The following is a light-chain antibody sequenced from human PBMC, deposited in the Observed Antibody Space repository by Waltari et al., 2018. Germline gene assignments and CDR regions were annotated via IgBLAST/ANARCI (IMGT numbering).Light chain of an antibody. V-gene: IGLV1-40*01. CDR2: GTT. CDR1: SSNIGAGYD. J-gene: IGLJ2*01. Sequence: QSVLTQPPSVSGAPGQRISISCTGNSSNIGAGYDVHWYQQLPGAAPKLLIYGTTNRPSGVPDRFSGSKSGSSASLAITGLRPEDEADYYCQSSDSSPRAVFGGGTKVTVL. CDR3: QSSDSSPRAV.